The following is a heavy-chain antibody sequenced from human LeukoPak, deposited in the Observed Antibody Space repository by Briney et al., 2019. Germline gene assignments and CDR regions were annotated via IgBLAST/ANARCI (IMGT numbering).Heavy chain of an antibody. V-gene: IGHV3-7*01. CDR2: TKQDGSQK. CDR3: ARGDFSDYGDYVDAFDV. D-gene: IGHD4-17*01. Sequence: GGSLRLSCAASGFTFNNYWMSWVRQAPGKGLQWVANTKQDGSQKFYVDSVKGRFTISRDNTKNLLYLQMNSLRAEDTAVYYCARGDFSDYGDYVDAFDVWGQGTMVTVSS. CDR1: GFTFNNYW. J-gene: IGHJ3*01.